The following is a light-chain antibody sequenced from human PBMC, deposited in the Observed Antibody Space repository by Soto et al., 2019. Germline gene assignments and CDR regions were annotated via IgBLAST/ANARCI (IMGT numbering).Light chain of an antibody. CDR3: QHYGSSLT. V-gene: IGKV3-20*01. CDR1: QSFRGL. CDR2: GTF. Sequence: EVVLTQSPVTLSLSPGERATLSCRASQSFRGLLAWYQQKPGQAPRLLIYGTFIRATGIPERFSGSGSGTDFTLTISRLEPEDFAVYFCQHYGSSLTFGGGTRVEI. J-gene: IGKJ4*01.